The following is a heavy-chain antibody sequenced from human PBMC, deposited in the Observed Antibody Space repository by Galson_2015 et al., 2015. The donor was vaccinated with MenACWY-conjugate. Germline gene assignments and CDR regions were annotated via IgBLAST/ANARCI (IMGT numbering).Heavy chain of an antibody. Sequence: LRLSCAASGFTFSTYSMNWVRQAPGKGLEWVSYISSSSSTIYYADSVKGRFTISRDNAKNSLYLQMNTLRDEDTAVYYCARVPGCSYGYYDWWGQGTLVTVSS. CDR2: ISSSSSTI. J-gene: IGHJ4*02. CDR1: GFTFSTYS. CDR3: ARVPGCSYGYYDW. D-gene: IGHD5-18*01. V-gene: IGHV3-48*02.